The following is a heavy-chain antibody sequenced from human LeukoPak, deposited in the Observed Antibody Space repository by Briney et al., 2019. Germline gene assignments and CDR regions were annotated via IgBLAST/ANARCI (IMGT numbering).Heavy chain of an antibody. Sequence: GGSLRLSCAASGFTFSTYGMHWVRQAPGKGLEWVAVISYDGSNKYYVDSVKGRFTISRDNSKNTLYLQMNSLRAEDTAVYYCARTYSSSWSPEYYFDYWGQGTLVTVSS. V-gene: IGHV3-33*05. CDR2: ISYDGSNK. D-gene: IGHD6-13*01. CDR3: ARTYSSSWSPEYYFDY. J-gene: IGHJ4*02. CDR1: GFTFSTYG.